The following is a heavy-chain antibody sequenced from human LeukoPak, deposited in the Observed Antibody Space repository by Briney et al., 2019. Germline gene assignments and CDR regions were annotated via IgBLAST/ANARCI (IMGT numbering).Heavy chain of an antibody. CDR3: ARVPRITMVRGVPNWFDP. CDR2: IIPIFGTA. V-gene: IGHV1-69*13. CDR1: GGTFSSYA. D-gene: IGHD3-10*01. Sequence: SVKVSCKASGGTFSSYAISWVRQAPGQGLEWMGGIIPIFGTANYAQKFQGRVTITADESTSTAYMELSSLRSEDTAVYYCARVPRITMVRGVPNWFDPWGQGTLVTVTS. J-gene: IGHJ5*02.